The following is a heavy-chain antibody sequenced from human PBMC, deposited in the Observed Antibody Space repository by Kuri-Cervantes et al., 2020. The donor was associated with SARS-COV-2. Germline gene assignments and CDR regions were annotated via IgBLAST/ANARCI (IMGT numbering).Heavy chain of an antibody. CDR2: IYHSGST. D-gene: IGHD3-22*01. V-gene: IGHV4-59*01. CDR1: DGSISNYY. J-gene: IGHJ5*02. Sequence: SETLSLTCTVSDGSISNYYGSWIRQPPGKGLEWIGYIYHSGSTNYNPSLNSRVTISIDTSKNQFALRLSTVTAADTAVYYCARGGTYYYDRSGFDWFDPWGQGILVTVSS. CDR3: ARGGTYYYDRSGFDWFDP.